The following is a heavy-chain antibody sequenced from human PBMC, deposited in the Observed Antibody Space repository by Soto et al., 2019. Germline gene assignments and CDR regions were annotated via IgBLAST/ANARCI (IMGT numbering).Heavy chain of an antibody. D-gene: IGHD6-19*01. CDR1: GDSISSNNW. CDR2: IYHSGST. Sequence: SETLSLTCTVSGDSISSNNWWNWVRQPPGKGLEWIGEIYHSGSTNYNPSLSSRVIISVDTSNNQFSLRLSSVTAADTAIYYCARGLSLVVAGNRLGLPEYWGQGTLVTVSS. V-gene: IGHV4-4*02. J-gene: IGHJ4*02. CDR3: ARGLSLVVAGNRLGLPEY.